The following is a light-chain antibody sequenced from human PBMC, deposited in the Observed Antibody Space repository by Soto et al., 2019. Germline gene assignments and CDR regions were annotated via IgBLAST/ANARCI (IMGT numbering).Light chain of an antibody. V-gene: IGKV3-11*01. CDR2: DAS. Sequence: EIVLTQSPATLSLSPGERATLSCRASQSVGSYLAWYQQKPGQAPRLLIYDASNRATGIPARFSGSGSGTDFTLTISSLKREAFAIYYGQQRSNWLFGPGTKVDIK. J-gene: IGKJ3*01. CDR3: QQRSNWL. CDR1: QSVGSY.